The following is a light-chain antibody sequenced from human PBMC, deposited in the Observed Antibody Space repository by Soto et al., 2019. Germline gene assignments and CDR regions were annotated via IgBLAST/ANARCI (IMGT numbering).Light chain of an antibody. Sequence: EIVLTQSPATLSLSPVERASLCFMASQSVSSYLAWYQQKPGQAPRLLIYDASNRATGIPARFSGSGSGTDFTPTISSLEPEDFAVYYCQQRSNWPSWTFGQGTKVDIK. J-gene: IGKJ1*01. CDR2: DAS. V-gene: IGKV3-11*01. CDR3: QQRSNWPSWT. CDR1: QSVSSY.